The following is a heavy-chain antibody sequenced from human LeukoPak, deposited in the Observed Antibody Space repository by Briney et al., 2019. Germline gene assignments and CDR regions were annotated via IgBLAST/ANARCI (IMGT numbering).Heavy chain of an antibody. Sequence: SETLSLTCTVSGGSITSYYWSWMRQPPGKGPEWIGYIYYGGNTDYNPPLKSRVTMSVDTSKNQFSLKLTSVTAADTAIYYCARIMGFCSSTTCYPRFDPWGQGTLVTVSS. V-gene: IGHV4-59*01. CDR2: IYYGGNT. D-gene: IGHD2-2*01. CDR3: ARIMGFCSSTTCYPRFDP. CDR1: GGSITSYY. J-gene: IGHJ5*02.